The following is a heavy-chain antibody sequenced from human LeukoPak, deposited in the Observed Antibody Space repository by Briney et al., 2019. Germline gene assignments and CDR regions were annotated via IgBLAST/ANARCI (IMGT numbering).Heavy chain of an antibody. CDR3: ARDGRWSSDYYDSSGYLDAFDI. D-gene: IGHD3-22*01. J-gene: IGHJ3*02. CDR1: GFTFSSYW. CDR2: IKQDGSEK. Sequence: PGGSLRLSCAASGFTFSSYWMSWVRQAPGKGLEWVANIKQDGSEKYYVDSVKGRFTISRDNAKNSLYLQMNSLRAEDTAVYYCARDGRWSSDYYDSSGYLDAFDIWGQGTMVTVSS. V-gene: IGHV3-7*01.